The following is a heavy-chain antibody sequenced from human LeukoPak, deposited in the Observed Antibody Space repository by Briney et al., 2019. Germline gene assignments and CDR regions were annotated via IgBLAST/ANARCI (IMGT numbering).Heavy chain of an antibody. CDR1: GFTFSNYW. V-gene: IGHV3-7*01. D-gene: IGHD5-24*01. CDR2: IKQDGSEK. Sequence: TGGSLRLSCAASGFTFSNYWMNWVRQAPGKGLEWVANIKQDGSEKYYVDSVKGRFTISRDNAKNSLYLQMNSLRAEDTAVYYCARGNIGPNRDGYNLGYWGQGTLVTVSS. J-gene: IGHJ4*02. CDR3: ARGNIGPNRDGYNLGY.